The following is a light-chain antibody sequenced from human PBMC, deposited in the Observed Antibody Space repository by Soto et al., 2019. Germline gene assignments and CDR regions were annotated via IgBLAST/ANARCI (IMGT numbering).Light chain of an antibody. CDR1: QGISTY. J-gene: IGKJ1*01. V-gene: IGKV1-39*01. CDR2: AAS. CDR3: QQYTL. Sequence: DIQRTQSPSSLSASVGDRVTITCRASQGISTYLNWYQQKPGKAPKLLIYAASSLQSGVPSRFSGSGSETDFTLTISSLQPEDVATYYCQQYTLVGQGTKVEIK.